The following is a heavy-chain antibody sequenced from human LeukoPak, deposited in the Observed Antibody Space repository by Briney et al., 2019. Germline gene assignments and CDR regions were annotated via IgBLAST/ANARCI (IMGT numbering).Heavy chain of an antibody. CDR3: ARVEWLVTSSYWFDP. J-gene: IGHJ5*02. CDR1: GGSISSSSYY. D-gene: IGHD6-19*01. V-gene: IGHV4-39*07. Sequence: TSETLSLTCTVSGGSISSSSYYWGWIRQPPGKGLEWIGSIYYSGSTYYNPSLKSRVTISVDTSKNQFSLKLSSVTAADTAVYYCARVEWLVTSSYWFDPWGQGTLVTVSS. CDR2: IYYSGST.